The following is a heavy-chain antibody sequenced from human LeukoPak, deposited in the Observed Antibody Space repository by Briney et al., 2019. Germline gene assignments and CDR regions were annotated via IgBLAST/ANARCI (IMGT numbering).Heavy chain of an antibody. CDR3: ARDHCSGGSCYSLADAFDI. Sequence: GGSLRLSCAASGFTFSSYWMSWVRQDPGKGLEWVANIKQDGTEKYYVDSVKGRLTISRDNAKNSLYLQMNSLRAEDTAVYYCARDHCSGGSCYSLADAFDIWGQGTLVTVSS. V-gene: IGHV3-7*01. J-gene: IGHJ3*02. D-gene: IGHD2-15*01. CDR1: GFTFSSYW. CDR2: IKQDGTEK.